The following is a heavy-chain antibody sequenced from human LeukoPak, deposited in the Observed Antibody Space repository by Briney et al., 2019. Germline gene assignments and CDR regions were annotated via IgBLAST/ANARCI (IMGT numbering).Heavy chain of an antibody. D-gene: IGHD5-18*01. Sequence: SVKVSCKASGGTFSSYAISWVRQAPGQGLEWMGRIIPIFGTANYAQKFQGRVTITTDESTSTAYMELSSLRSEDTAVYYCARDLYTAMVSWGAFDIWGQGTMVTLSS. CDR2: IIPIFGTA. V-gene: IGHV1-69*05. J-gene: IGHJ3*02. CDR3: ARDLYTAMVSWGAFDI. CDR1: GGTFSSYA.